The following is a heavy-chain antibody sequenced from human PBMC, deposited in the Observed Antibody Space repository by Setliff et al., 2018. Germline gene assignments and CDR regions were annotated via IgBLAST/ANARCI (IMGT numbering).Heavy chain of an antibody. CDR3: ARDTKFLEWFQHGVAFDI. V-gene: IGHV1-46*01. J-gene: IGHJ3*02. CDR1: GYTFTGYY. CDR2: IDPSGDYT. Sequence: ASVKVSCKASGYTFTGYYMHWVRQAPGQGLEWMGIIDPSGDYTNYGQKFQGRVTMTRDTSTTTVYMELSSLRSEDTAVYYCARDTKFLEWFQHGVAFDIWGQGTMVTVSS. D-gene: IGHD3-3*01.